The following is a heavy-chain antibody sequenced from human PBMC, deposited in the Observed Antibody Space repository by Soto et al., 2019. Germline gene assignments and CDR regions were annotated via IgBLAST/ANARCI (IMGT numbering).Heavy chain of an antibody. D-gene: IGHD1-7*01. CDR2: IRSKANNYAT. CDR1: GFTFSGSA. V-gene: IGHV3-73*01. Sequence: GGSLRLSCAASGFTFSGSAMHWVRQASGKGLEWIGRIRSKANNYATAYAASVKGRFTISRDDSKNTAYLQMNSLKTEDTAVYYCAVYLGDTWNYRNYFDYWGQGTLVTVSS. J-gene: IGHJ4*02. CDR3: AVYLGDTWNYRNYFDY.